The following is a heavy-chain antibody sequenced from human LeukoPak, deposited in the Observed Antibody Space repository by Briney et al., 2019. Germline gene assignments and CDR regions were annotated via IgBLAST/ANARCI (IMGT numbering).Heavy chain of an antibody. CDR3: ATSLDSSGYWDAFDI. CDR1: GGSISSYY. Sequence: SETLSLTFTVSGGSISSYYWSWIRQPPGKGLEWNGYIYYSGSTNYNPSLKSRVTISVDTSKNQFSLKLSSVTAAYTAVYYCATSLDSSGYWDAFDIWGQGTMVTGSS. V-gene: IGHV4-59*01. J-gene: IGHJ3*02. CDR2: IYYSGST. D-gene: IGHD3-22*01.